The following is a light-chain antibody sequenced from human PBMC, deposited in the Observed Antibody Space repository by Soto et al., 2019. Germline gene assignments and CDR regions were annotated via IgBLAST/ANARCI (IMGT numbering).Light chain of an antibody. CDR3: SSYTSSSTLYV. J-gene: IGLJ1*01. CDR1: SSDVGGYNY. CDR2: EVS. V-gene: IGLV2-14*01. Sequence: TLSASLSGSPGQSITLSCTGTSSDVGGYNYVSWYQQHPGKAPKLMIYEVSNRPSGVSNRFSGSKSGNTASLTISGLQAEDEADYYCSSYTSSSTLYVFGTGTKVTAL.